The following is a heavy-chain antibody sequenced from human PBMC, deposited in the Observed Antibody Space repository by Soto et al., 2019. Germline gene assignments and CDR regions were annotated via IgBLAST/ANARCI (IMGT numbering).Heavy chain of an antibody. V-gene: IGHV1-69*06. CDR1: GGTFSSYA. CDR3: ARHSPSSWHRHGMDV. CDR2: IIPIFGTA. J-gene: IGHJ6*02. D-gene: IGHD6-13*01. Sequence: SVKVSCKASGGTFSSYAISWVRQAPGQGLEWMGGIIPIFGTANYAQKFQGRVTITADKSTSTAYMELSSLRSEDTAMYYCARHSPSSWHRHGMDVWGQGTTVTVSS.